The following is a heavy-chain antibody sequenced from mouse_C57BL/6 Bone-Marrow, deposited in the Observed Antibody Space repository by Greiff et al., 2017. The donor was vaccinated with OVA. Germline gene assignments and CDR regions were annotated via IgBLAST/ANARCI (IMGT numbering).Heavy chain of an antibody. CDR3: TTGYGSSRFAY. J-gene: IGHJ3*01. V-gene: IGHV14-4*01. CDR2: IDPENGDT. D-gene: IGHD1-1*01. CDR1: GFNIKDDY. Sequence: EVQRVESGAELVRPGASVKLSCTASGFNIKDDYMHWVKQRPEQGLEWIGWIDPENGDTEYASKFQGKATITADTSSNTAYLQLSSLTSEDTAVYYCTTGYGSSRFAYWGQGTLVTVSA.